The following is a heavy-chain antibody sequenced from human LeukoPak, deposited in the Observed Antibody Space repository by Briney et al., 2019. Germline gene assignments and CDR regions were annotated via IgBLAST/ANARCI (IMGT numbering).Heavy chain of an antibody. Sequence: SETLSLTCTVSGGSINSYYWTWIHQPPGKGLEWIGYIYYSGSTHYNPSLNSRATISMDTSKNHFSLKLSSVTAADTAIYYCARTSRHFYGSGSNLTPWPADMDVWGQGTKVTVSS. CDR3: ARTSRHFYGSGSNLTPWPADMDV. D-gene: IGHD3-10*01. J-gene: IGHJ6*02. CDR1: GGSINSYY. CDR2: IYYSGST. V-gene: IGHV4-59*01.